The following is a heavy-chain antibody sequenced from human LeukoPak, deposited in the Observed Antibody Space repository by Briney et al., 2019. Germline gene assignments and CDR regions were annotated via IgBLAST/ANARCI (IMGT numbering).Heavy chain of an antibody. CDR2: ISYDGSNK. Sequence: GRSLRLSCAASGFTFSSYAMHWVRQAPGKGLEWVAVISYDGSNKYYADSVKGRFTISRDNSKNTLYLQMNSLRAEDTAVYYCAREGGSFYGDYPAEYFQHWGQGTLVTVSS. CDR3: AREGGSFYGDYPAEYFQH. J-gene: IGHJ1*01. D-gene: IGHD4-17*01. V-gene: IGHV3-30-3*01. CDR1: GFTFSSYA.